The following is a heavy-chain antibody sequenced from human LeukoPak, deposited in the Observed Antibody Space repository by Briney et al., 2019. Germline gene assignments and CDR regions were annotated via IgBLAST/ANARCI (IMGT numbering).Heavy chain of an antibody. V-gene: IGHV1-3*01. J-gene: IGHJ4*02. CDR1: GDTFSNFK. CDR2: TNGADGHT. CDR3: AKDEYY. Sequence: ASVKVSCKASGDTFSNFKIHWVRQAPGQRLEWVGWTNGADGHTIYSQKLEGRITITRDSSASTSYMELSSLRSEDTAVYYCAKDEYYWGQGTLVAVSS.